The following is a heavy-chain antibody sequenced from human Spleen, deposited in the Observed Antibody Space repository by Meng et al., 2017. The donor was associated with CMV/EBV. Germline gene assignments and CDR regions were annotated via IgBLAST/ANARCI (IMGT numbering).Heavy chain of an antibody. Sequence: LKISCAASGFTFSDFYMAWIRQVPGKGLEWVAYITSRASGIYNVDAVKGRFTISRDNVKNSLYLQMTSLRVEDTAVYYCARCDDFWSGYYYGMDVWGQGTTVTVSS. V-gene: IGHV3-11*01. CDR2: ITSRASGI. D-gene: IGHD3-3*01. J-gene: IGHJ6*02. CDR1: GFTFSDFY. CDR3: ARCDDFWSGYYYGMDV.